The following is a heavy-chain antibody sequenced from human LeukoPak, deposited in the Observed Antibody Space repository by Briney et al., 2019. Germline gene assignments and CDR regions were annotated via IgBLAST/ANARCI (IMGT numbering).Heavy chain of an antibody. CDR2: IYSGGST. CDR1: GFTVGSNY. CDR3: ARDGAGSWYFDL. V-gene: IGHV3-53*01. J-gene: IGHJ2*01. D-gene: IGHD1-26*01. Sequence: GGSLRLSCAASGFTVGSNYMSWVRPAPGKGLEWVSVIYSGGSTYYADSVKGRFTISRDNSKNTLYLQMNSLRAEDTAVYYCARDGAGSWYFDLWGRGTLVTVSS.